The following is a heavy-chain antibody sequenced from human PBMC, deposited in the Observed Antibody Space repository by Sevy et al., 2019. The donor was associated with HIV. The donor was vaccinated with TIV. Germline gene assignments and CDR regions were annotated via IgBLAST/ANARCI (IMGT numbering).Heavy chain of an antibody. J-gene: IGHJ3*02. V-gene: IGHV3-15*01. CDR1: GFTFSNAW. Sequence: GGSLRLSCAASGFTFSNAWMNWVRQAPGKGLEWVGRIKSKTDGGTTDYAAPVKGRFTISTDESKNKLYLQMNSLKTEDTAVYYCTTDTGISDYDFWSGRDDTFDNWGQGTMVTVSS. CDR2: IKSKTDGGTT. D-gene: IGHD3-3*01. CDR3: TTDTGISDYDFWSGRDDTFDN.